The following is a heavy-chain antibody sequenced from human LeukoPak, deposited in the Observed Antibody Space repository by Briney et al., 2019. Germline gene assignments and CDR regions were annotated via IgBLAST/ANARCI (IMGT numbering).Heavy chain of an antibody. CDR2: IYYSGST. V-gene: IGHV4-61*01. Sequence: PSESLSLTCTVSGGSVSSGSYYWSWIRQPPGKGLEWIGYIYYSGSTNYNPSLKSRVTISVDTSKNQFSLKLTSVTAADTAVYYCARDSRGDYYYYYGMDVWGQGTTVTVSS. CDR1: GGSVSSGSYY. D-gene: IGHD4-17*01. CDR3: ARDSRGDYYYYYGMDV. J-gene: IGHJ6*02.